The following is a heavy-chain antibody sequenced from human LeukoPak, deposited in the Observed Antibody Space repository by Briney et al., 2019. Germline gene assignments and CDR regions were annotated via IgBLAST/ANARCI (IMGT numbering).Heavy chain of an antibody. CDR2: IYTRGTT. CDR1: GGSISSYY. V-gene: IGHV4-4*07. D-gene: IGHD3-16*02. CDR3: ARESPYYDYLWGSYQDS. Sequence: SETLSLTCTVSGGSISSYYWSWIRQPAGKGLEWIGRIYTRGTTNYNPSLKSRVTMSVDSSKNQFSLKLSSVTAADTAVYFCARESPYYDYLWGSYQDSWGQGTLVTVSS. J-gene: IGHJ4*02.